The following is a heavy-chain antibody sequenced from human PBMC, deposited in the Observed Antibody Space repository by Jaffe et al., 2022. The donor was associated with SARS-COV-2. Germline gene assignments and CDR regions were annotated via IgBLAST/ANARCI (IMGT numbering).Heavy chain of an antibody. CDR1: GYRFTTYW. CDR2: IYPGDSDT. D-gene: IGHD3-3*01. CDR3: ARLKGSGYLIDY. J-gene: IGHJ4*02. V-gene: IGHV5-51*01. Sequence: EVQLVQSGAEVKKPGESLKISCETSGYRFTTYWIVWVRQMPGKGLEWMGSIYPGDSDTKYSPSFRGQVTISADKSITTAYLQWSSLKASDTAMYYCARLKGSGYLIDYWGQGTLVTVSS.